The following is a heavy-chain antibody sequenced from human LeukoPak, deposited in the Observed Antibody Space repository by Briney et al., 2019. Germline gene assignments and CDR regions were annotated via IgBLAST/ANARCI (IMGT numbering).Heavy chain of an antibody. CDR3: AKDLQTWPRFPDY. J-gene: IGHJ4*02. CDR2: ISGSGGST. CDR1: GFTFSSNA. Sequence: GGSLRLSCAASGFTFSSNAMSWVRQAPGKGLEWVSAISGSGGSTYYADSVKGRFTSSRDNPKNTLYLQMNGLRVEDTAVYYCAKDLQTWPRFPDYWGQGTLVTVSS. D-gene: IGHD5-12*01. V-gene: IGHV3-23*01.